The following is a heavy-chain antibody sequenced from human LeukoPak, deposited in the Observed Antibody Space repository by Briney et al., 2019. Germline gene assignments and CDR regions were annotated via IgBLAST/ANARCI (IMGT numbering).Heavy chain of an antibody. Sequence: GRSLRLSCAASGFTFDDYAMHWLRQAPGKGLEWDSGISWDSGSIGYADSVKGRFTISRDNAKNSLYLQMNSLRAEDMALYYCAKGLCSSTSCSLGYWGQGTLVTVSS. J-gene: IGHJ4*02. CDR2: ISWDSGSI. V-gene: IGHV3-9*03. D-gene: IGHD2-2*01. CDR1: GFTFDDYA. CDR3: AKGLCSSTSCSLGY.